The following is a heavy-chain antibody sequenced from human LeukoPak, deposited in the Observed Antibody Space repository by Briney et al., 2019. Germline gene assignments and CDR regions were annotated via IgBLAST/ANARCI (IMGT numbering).Heavy chain of an antibody. Sequence: GASVKVSCKASGYTFTGYYMHWVRQAPGQGLECMGWINPNSGGTNYAQKFQGRVTMTRDTSISTAYMELSRLRSDDTAVYYCASVLFYCSSTSCYGRGWFDPWGQGTLVTVSS. CDR2: INPNSGGT. CDR3: ASVLFYCSSTSCYGRGWFDP. J-gene: IGHJ5*02. D-gene: IGHD2-2*01. V-gene: IGHV1-2*02. CDR1: GYTFTGYY.